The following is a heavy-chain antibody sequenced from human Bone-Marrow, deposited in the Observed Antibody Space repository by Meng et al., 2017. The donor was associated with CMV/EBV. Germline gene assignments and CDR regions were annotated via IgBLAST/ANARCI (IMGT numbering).Heavy chain of an antibody. V-gene: IGHV3-21*04. D-gene: IGHD5-18*01. J-gene: IGHJ5*02. CDR2: ISSSSSYI. CDR3: AKDRQLWLPDWFDP. CDR1: GFTFSSYS. Sequence: GESLKISCAASGFTFSSYSMNWVRQAPGKGLEWVSSISSSSSYIYYADSVKGRFTISRDNSKNTLYLQMNSLRAEDTAVYYCAKDRQLWLPDWFDPWGQGTLVTVSS.